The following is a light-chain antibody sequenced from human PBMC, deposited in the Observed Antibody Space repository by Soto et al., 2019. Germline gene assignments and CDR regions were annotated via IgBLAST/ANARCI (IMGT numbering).Light chain of an antibody. J-gene: IGKJ4*01. Sequence: EIVLTQFPGTLSLSPGESATLSCRASQSVGSNYLAWYQQRPGQPPNLLIFGASHRAPDIPDRFSSSGSEAESALTISTLQSEDFAVYYCQQYSVWPLTFGGGTKVDI. V-gene: IGKV3-20*01. CDR3: QQYSVWPLT. CDR1: QSVGSNY. CDR2: GAS.